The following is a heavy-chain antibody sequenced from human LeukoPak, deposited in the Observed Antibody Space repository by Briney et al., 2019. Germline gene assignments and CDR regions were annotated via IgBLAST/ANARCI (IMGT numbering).Heavy chain of an antibody. V-gene: IGHV4-59*12. CDR2: IYYSGST. Sequence: SETLSLTCTVSGGSISSYYWSWIRQTPGKGLEWIGNIYYSGSTLYNPSLKSRVTISVDTSKNQFSLKLSSVTAADTAVYYCATDGAVVRGIIDYWGQGTLVTVSS. D-gene: IGHD3-10*01. CDR3: ATDGAVVRGIIDY. J-gene: IGHJ4*02. CDR1: GGSISSYY.